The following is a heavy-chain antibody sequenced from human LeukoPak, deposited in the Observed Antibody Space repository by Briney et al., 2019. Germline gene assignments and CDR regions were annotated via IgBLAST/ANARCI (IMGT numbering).Heavy chain of an antibody. CDR3: AKPRAYFYFDY. Sequence: QTGGSLRLSCAASGFALSSHWMTWVRPVPGRGPEWVANVNRDGSETYYLDSVKGRFTISKDNAKNSLYLQMNSLRAEDTAVYYCAKPRAYFYFDYWGQGTLVTVSS. CDR1: GFALSSHW. CDR2: VNRDGSET. D-gene: IGHD3-16*01. V-gene: IGHV3-7*03. J-gene: IGHJ4*02.